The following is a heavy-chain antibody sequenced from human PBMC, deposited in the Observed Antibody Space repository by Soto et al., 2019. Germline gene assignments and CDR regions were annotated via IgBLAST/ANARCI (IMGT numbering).Heavy chain of an antibody. CDR1: GYTFTMDG. J-gene: IGHJ4*02. CDR2: ISAYNGNT. V-gene: IGHV1-18*01. D-gene: IGHD3-10*01. Sequence: ASVKVACKASGYTFTMDGISWVRQAPGQGLEWMGWISAYNGNTNYAQKLQGRVTMTTDTSTSTAYMELRSLRSDDTAVYYCARDMEIWFGELSNGFDYWGQGTLVTVSS. CDR3: ARDMEIWFGELSNGFDY.